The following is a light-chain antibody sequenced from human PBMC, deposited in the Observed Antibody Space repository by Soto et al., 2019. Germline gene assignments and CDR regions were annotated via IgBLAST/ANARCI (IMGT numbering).Light chain of an antibody. V-gene: IGLV2-8*01. CDR1: SSDVGGYNY. CDR2: DVS. J-gene: IGLJ2*01. CDR3: TSYAGSNSFVV. Sequence: QSALTQPPSASGSPGQSVTISCTGTSSDVGGYNYVSWYQQHPGKAPKLMIYDVSKRPSGVPDRFSGSKSGNTASLTVSGHQAEDEADYYCTSYAGSNSFVVFGGGTKLTVL.